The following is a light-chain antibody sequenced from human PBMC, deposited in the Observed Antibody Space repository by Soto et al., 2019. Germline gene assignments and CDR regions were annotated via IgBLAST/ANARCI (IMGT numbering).Light chain of an antibody. Sequence: QSALTQPASVSGSPGQSITISCTGTSSDVGGYNYVSWYQQHPGKAPKLMIYDVSNRPSGVSNRFSGSKSGNTASLTISGLQAEDEADYYCSSYTSTPGVFGGGTKLTVL. V-gene: IGLV2-14*01. CDR1: SSDVGGYNY. CDR2: DVS. CDR3: SSYTSTPGV. J-gene: IGLJ2*01.